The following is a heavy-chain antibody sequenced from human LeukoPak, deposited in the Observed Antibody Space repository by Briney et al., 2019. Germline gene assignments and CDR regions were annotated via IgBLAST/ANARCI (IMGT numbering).Heavy chain of an antibody. V-gene: IGHV1-2*02. CDR1: GYTLTGYD. CDR3: ARELTQSGSYYGDFDY. Sequence: GAAVKVCCKASGYTLTGYDMHWVRQAPGQGIAWMGWSNPNSGGTNYAQKFHGRAIMTRDTSIRTAYLELSRLRSADTAVYYCARELTQSGSYYGDFDYWGQGPLVTVSS. D-gene: IGHD1-26*01. CDR2: SNPNSGGT. J-gene: IGHJ4*02.